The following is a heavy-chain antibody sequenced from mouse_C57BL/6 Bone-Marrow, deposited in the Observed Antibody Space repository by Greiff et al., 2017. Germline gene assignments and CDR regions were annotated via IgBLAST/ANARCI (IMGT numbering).Heavy chain of an antibody. D-gene: IGHD2-3*01. J-gene: IGHJ1*03. V-gene: IGHV1-64*01. Sequence: QVQLQQPGAELVKPGASVKLSCKASGYTFTSYWMHWVKQRPGQGLEWIGMIHPNSGSTNYNEKFKSKATLTVDNSSSTAYMQLSSLTSEDSAVYYCARGTHDGYYGLYWYFDVWGTGTKVTVSS. CDR3: ARGTHDGYYGLYWYFDV. CDR2: IHPNSGST. CDR1: GYTFTSYW.